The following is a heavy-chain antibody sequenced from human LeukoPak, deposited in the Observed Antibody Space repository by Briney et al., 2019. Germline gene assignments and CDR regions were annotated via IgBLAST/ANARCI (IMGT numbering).Heavy chain of an antibody. V-gene: IGHV1-46*01. D-gene: IGHD4-17*01. CDR2: INPSGGST. CDR1: GYTFTSYY. Sequence: ASVKVSCKASGYTFTSYYMHWARQAPGQGLEWMGIINPSGGSTSYAQKFQGRVTMTRDTSTSTVYMELSSLRSEDTAVYYCASDHDYGATRGYYGMDVWGQGTTVTVSS. J-gene: IGHJ6*02. CDR3: ASDHDYGATRGYYGMDV.